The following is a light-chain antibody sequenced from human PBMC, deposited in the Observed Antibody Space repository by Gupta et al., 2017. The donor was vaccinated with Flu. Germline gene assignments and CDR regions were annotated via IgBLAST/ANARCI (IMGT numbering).Light chain of an antibody. CDR3: QQYNRLPT. J-gene: IGKJ1*01. CDR2: GAS. CDR1: RSVDSN. V-gene: IGKV3-15*01. Sequence: DIVLTQSPATLSVSPGERVTLSCRASRSVDSNLAWYQQNPGQAPRLLIFGASTRATGIPARFSGRGSGTEFTLTISSLRSEDFAVYFCQQYNRLPTFGQGTKVEIK.